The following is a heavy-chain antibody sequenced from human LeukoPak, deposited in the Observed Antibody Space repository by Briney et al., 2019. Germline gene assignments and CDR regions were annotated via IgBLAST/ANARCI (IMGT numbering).Heavy chain of an antibody. J-gene: IGHJ4*02. D-gene: IGHD5-24*01. V-gene: IGHV3-48*04. CDR3: ARDRPYRDGRFDY. CDR1: GFAFSNYG. Sequence: GGSLRLSCAASGFAFSNYGMNWVRQAPGKGLEWVSYISSSGSTIYYADSVKGRFTISRDNAKNSLYLQMNSLRAEDTAVYYCARDRPYRDGRFDYWGQGTLVTVSS. CDR2: ISSSGSTI.